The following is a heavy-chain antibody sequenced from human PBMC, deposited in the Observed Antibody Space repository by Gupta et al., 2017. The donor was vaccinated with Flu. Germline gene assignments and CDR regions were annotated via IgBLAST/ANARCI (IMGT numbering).Heavy chain of an antibody. CDR2: ISSSGSTI. V-gene: IGHV3-48*03. D-gene: IGHD6-13*01. CDR3: ARELGAAAVHYGMDV. J-gene: IGHJ6*02. CDR1: GFTFSSYE. Sequence: EVQLVESGGGLVQPGGSLRLSCAASGFTFSSYEMNWVRQAPGKGLEWVSYISSSGSTIYYADSVKGRFTISRDNAKNSLYLQMNSLRAEDTAVYYCARELGAAAVHYGMDVWGQGTTVTVSS.